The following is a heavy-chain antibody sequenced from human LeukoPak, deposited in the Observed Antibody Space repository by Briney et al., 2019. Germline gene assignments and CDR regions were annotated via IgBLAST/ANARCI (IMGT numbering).Heavy chain of an antibody. D-gene: IGHD3/OR15-3a*01. V-gene: IGHV3-23*01. CDR2: ISGSGGST. J-gene: IGHJ4*02. Sequence: GGSLRLSCAASGFSFSSYAMSGVRQAPGKGLEWVSGISGSGGSTYYADSVKGRFTFSRDNSKNTLYLQLNSLTADDTALYYFAKFKISLADLLAVFLDSWGEGTLLTVSS. CDR1: GFSFSSYA. CDR3: AKFKISLADLLAVFLDS.